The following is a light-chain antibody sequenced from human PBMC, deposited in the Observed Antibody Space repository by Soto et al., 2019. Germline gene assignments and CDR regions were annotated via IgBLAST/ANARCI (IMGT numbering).Light chain of an antibody. Sequence: SVLTQPPSVSAAPGQKVTISCSGSSSDIGSNYVSWYRHLPGTAPKLLIYENNKRPSGIPDRFSGSKSGTSATLGITGLQTGDEADYYCGTWDSSLSTYVFGTGTKLTVL. V-gene: IGLV1-51*02. J-gene: IGLJ1*01. CDR1: SSDIGSNY. CDR2: ENN. CDR3: GTWDSSLSTYV.